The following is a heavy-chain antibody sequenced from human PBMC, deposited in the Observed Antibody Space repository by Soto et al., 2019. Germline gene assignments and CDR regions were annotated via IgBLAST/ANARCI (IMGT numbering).Heavy chain of an antibody. CDR1: GYTFTGYY. V-gene: IGHV1-2*02. CDR3: ARALFPDVDIYAMDV. Sequence: ASVKVSCKASGYTFTGYYMHWVRQAPGQGLEWMGWINPNSGGTNYAQKFQGRVTMTRDTSISTAYMELSRLSAEDTAMYYCARALFPDVDIYAMDVWGQGTAVTVSS. J-gene: IGHJ6*02. D-gene: IGHD2-2*03. CDR2: INPNSGGT.